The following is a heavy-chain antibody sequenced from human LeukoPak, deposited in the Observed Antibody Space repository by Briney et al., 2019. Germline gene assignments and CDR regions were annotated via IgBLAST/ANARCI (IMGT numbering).Heavy chain of an antibody. CDR3: ARVSYSSGLPIDY. J-gene: IGHJ4*02. CDR1: GYTFTEFG. Sequence: EASVKVSCKASGYTFTEFGISWVRQAPGQGLEWMGWISAYNGNTNYAQKLQGRVTMTTDTSTSTAYMQLRSLRSDDTAVYYCARVSYSSGLPIDYWGQGTLVTVSS. D-gene: IGHD6-19*01. CDR2: ISAYNGNT. V-gene: IGHV1-18*01.